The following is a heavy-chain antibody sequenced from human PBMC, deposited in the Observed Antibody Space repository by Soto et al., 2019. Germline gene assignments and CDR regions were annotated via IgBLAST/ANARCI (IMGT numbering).Heavy chain of an antibody. CDR1: GGTFSSYA. J-gene: IGHJ6*02. CDR3: ARDWYSSSSYYYYYGMDV. Sequence: SVKVSCKASGGTFSSYAISWVRQAPGQGLEWMGGIIPIFGTANYAQKFQGRVTITADESTSTAYMELSSLRSEDTAVYYCARDWYSSSSYYYYYGMDVWGQGTTVTVS. V-gene: IGHV1-69*13. D-gene: IGHD6-6*01. CDR2: IIPIFGTA.